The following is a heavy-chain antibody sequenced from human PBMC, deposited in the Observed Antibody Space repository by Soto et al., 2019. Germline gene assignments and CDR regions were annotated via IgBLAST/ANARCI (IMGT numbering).Heavy chain of an antibody. Sequence: EVQLVESGGGLVQPGGSLRLSCAASGFTFSSYWMHWVRQAPGKGLVWVSRINSDGSSTSYADSVKGRFTISRDNAKNTLDLQMNSLRAEDTAVYYCARTTLSGYDFWSGYYTYYFDYWGQGTLVTVSS. CDR3: ARTTLSGYDFWSGYYTYYFDY. J-gene: IGHJ4*02. D-gene: IGHD3-3*01. V-gene: IGHV3-74*01. CDR1: GFTFSSYW. CDR2: INSDGSST.